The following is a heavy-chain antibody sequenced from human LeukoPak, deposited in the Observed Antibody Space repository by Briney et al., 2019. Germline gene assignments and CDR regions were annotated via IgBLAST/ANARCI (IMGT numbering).Heavy chain of an antibody. CDR3: ARDLAARHDALS. Sequence: GGSLRHSCAASGFTVSTNYMSWVRQAPGKGLEWVSVIYSGGGTYYADSVKGRFTISRDNSKNTLYLQMNSLRVEDTAVYYCARDLAARHDALSWGQGTLVTVSA. J-gene: IGHJ4*02. V-gene: IGHV3-66*02. CDR1: GFTVSTNY. CDR2: IYSGGGT. D-gene: IGHD2-15*01.